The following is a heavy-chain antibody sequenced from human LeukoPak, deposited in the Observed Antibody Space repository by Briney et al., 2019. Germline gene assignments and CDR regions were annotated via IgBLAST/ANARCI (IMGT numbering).Heavy chain of an antibody. CDR3: ARTPYSSGWEPFDY. V-gene: IGHV3-21*01. D-gene: IGHD6-19*01. CDR2: ISSSSSYI. Sequence: PGGSLRLSCGASGFTFSSYSMNWVRQAPGKGLEWVSSISSSSSYIYYADSVKGRFTISRDNAKNSLYLQMNSLRAEDTAVYYCARTPYSSGWEPFDYWGQGTLVTVSS. CDR1: GFTFSSYS. J-gene: IGHJ4*02.